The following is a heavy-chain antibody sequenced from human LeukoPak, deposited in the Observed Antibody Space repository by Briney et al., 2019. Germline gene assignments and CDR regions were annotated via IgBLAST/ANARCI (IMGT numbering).Heavy chain of an antibody. J-gene: IGHJ4*02. Sequence: GGSLRLSCAASGFTFSNYAMSWVRQAPGKGLEWVLTISGSGGITYYVDSVKGRFTISRDNSKNTLYPQMNSLRAEDTAVYYCAVRADCSSTSCYLAYWGQGTLVTVSS. V-gene: IGHV3-23*01. CDR1: GFTFSNYA. CDR3: AVRADCSSTSCYLAY. CDR2: ISGSGGIT. D-gene: IGHD2-2*01.